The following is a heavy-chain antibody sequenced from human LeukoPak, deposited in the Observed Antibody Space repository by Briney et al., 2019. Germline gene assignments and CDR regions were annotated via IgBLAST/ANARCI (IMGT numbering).Heavy chain of an antibody. CDR3: ARDMSDYAGHGQSGPFDY. V-gene: IGHV3-30*01. CDR1: GFTFSSYA. Sequence: GRSLRLSCAASGFTFSSYAMHWVRQAPGKGLEWVAVISYDGSNKYYEDSVKGRFTISRDNSKNTLYLQMNSLRAEDTAVYYCARDMSDYAGHGQSGPFDYWGQGTLVTVSS. J-gene: IGHJ4*02. D-gene: IGHD3-16*01. CDR2: ISYDGSNK.